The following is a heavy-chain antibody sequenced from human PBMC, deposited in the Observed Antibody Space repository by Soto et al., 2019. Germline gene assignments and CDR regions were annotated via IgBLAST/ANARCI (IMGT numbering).Heavy chain of an antibody. CDR1: GDIFTNFD. D-gene: IGHD3-3*02. CDR2: MRANSGDT. J-gene: IGHJ5*02. V-gene: IGHV1-8*01. Sequence: QVQLVQPGAEVRKPGASVKVSCKASGDIFTNFDFNWVRQATGQGLEWIGWMRANSGDTGHDQKFQDRVRMTRDTSMSTAYMELSSLRAEDTAVYYCARYIYGQGFQAWGQGTL. CDR3: ARYIYGQGFQA.